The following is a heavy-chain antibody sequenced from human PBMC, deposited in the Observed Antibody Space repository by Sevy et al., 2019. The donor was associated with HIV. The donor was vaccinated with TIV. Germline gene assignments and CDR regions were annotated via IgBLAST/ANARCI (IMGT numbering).Heavy chain of an antibody. Sequence: GSLRLSCAASGFTFRSYSMNWVRQAPGKGLEWVSSISSSSSYIYYADSVKGRFTISRVNAKNSLYLQMNSLRAEDTAVYYCARDSEGTTLDYWGQGTLVTVSS. CDR2: ISSSSSYI. CDR1: GFTFRSYS. CDR3: ARDSEGTTLDY. D-gene: IGHD1-7*01. V-gene: IGHV3-21*01. J-gene: IGHJ4*02.